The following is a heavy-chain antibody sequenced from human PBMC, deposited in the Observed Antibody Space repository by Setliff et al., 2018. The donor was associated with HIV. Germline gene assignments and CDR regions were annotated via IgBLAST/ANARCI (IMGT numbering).Heavy chain of an antibody. CDR3: VRGYRSAWNSWFDA. CDR1: GYTFTSYY. D-gene: IGHD6-19*01. Sequence: ASVKVSCKASGYTFTSYYIHWVRQAPGQGLEWMGILNPREGTTSFAQKFQGRVTMTRDTSTSTVYMDLSSLRADDTAVYYCVRGYRSAWNSWFDAWGQGTRVTVSS. J-gene: IGHJ5*02. CDR2: LNPREGTT. V-gene: IGHV1-46*01.